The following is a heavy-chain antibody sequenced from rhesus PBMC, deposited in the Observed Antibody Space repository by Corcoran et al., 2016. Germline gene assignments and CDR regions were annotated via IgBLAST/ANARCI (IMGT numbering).Heavy chain of an antibody. J-gene: IGHJ1*01. CDR1: GGSISDSYR. V-gene: IGHV4S10*01. CDR3: AREYCSGGVCYGAYFEV. Sequence: QVQLQESGPGVMKPSETLSLTCAVSGGSISDSYRWSWIRQTPGKGLDWIGYIFGSSMSTNYNPSLKSRVTISKDTSKNQFSLKLSSVTAADTAVYYCAREYCSGGVCYGAYFEVWGQGALVTVSA. CDR2: IFGSSMST. D-gene: IGHD2-8*01.